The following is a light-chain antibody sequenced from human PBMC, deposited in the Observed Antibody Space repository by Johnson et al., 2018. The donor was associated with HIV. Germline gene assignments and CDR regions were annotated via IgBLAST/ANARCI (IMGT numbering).Light chain of an antibody. V-gene: IGLV1-51*01. CDR3: GTWDSSLSGV. CDR2: DNN. CDR1: SSNIGKNY. Sequence: QSVLTQPPSVSAAPGQKVTISCSGSSSNIGKNYVCWYQQLPGTAPKLLIYDNNKRPSGIPDRFSGSRSGTSATLGITGLQTGDEADYYCGTWDSSLSGVFGTGTKVTVL. J-gene: IGLJ1*01.